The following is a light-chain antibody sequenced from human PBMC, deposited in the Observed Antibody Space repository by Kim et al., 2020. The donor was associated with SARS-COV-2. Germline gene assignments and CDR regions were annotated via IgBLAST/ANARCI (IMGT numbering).Light chain of an antibody. Sequence: PGRTTALPCGGNTVAAYSVHWYQQRPGLAPVVVIKYDRAPPARIPYRFSGSNFDNTATLTIRRVEAGDEADYYCQVWNSDTDQVVFGGGTQLTVL. CDR1: TVAAYS. CDR3: QVWNSDTDQVV. V-gene: IGLV3-21*04. CDR2: YDR. J-gene: IGLJ2*01.